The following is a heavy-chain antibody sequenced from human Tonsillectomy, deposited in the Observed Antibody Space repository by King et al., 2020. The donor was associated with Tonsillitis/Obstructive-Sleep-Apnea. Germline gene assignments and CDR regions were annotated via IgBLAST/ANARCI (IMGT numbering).Heavy chain of an antibody. CDR1: GFSLSNTRVG. J-gene: IGHJ4*02. V-gene: IGHV2-26*01. Sequence: TLKESGPVLVKPTETLTLTCTVSGFSLSNTRVGVSWIRQPPGKALEWLAHIFSSDEKSFSSSLKSRLTISTDTSKSQVVLIMTNMDPVDTATYYCARIEKDFDSSGLLFHYWGQGTLVTVSS. CDR3: ARIEKDFDSSGLLFHY. D-gene: IGHD3-22*01. CDR2: IFSSDEK.